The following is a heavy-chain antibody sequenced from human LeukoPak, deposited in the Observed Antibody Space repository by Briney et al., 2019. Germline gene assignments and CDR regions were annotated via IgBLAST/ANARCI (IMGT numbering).Heavy chain of an antibody. J-gene: IGHJ6*02. CDR1: GFTFRSYS. Sequence: PGGSLRLSCAASGFTFRSYSWNWVRQAPGKGLEWVSSISGSSSYIYYADSVKGRFTISRDNAKNSLYLQMNSLRAEDTAVYYCARTGYYGMDVWGQGTTVTVSS. CDR3: ARTGYYGMDV. D-gene: IGHD3-10*01. V-gene: IGHV3-21*01. CDR2: ISGSSSYI.